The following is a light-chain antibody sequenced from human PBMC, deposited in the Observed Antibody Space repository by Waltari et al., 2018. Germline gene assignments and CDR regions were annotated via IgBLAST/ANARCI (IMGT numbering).Light chain of an antibody. Sequence: QSVLTQPPSASGTPGQRVTISCSGSSSNIGINTVNWYQQLPGTAPKLLIDRNNQRPSGVPDRFSGSKSGTSASLAISGLQSEDEADYYCAVWDDSLNGWVFGGGTKLTVL. V-gene: IGLV1-44*01. CDR2: RNN. J-gene: IGLJ3*02. CDR1: SSNIGINT. CDR3: AVWDDSLNGWV.